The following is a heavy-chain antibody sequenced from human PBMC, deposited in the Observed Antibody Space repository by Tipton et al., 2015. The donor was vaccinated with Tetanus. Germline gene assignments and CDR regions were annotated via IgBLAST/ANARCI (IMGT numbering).Heavy chain of an antibody. J-gene: IGHJ4*02. D-gene: IGHD3-3*01. CDR2: VDDSGST. Sequence: TLSLTCAVYGGSLSRYYWTWIRQPPGKGLEWIGEVDDSGSTNYSPSLKSRVTISLDTSKNEFSLTLSSVTAADTAVYYCARANNDFPKKGPFDSWGQGSLVIVSS. CDR3: ARANNDFPKKGPFDS. V-gene: IGHV4-34*01. CDR1: GGSLSRYY.